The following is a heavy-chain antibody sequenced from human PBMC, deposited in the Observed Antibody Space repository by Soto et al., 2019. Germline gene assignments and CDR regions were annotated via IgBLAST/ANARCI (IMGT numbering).Heavy chain of an antibody. V-gene: IGHV4-34*01. D-gene: IGHD6-13*01. CDR1: GGSFSGYY. J-gene: IGHJ4*02. Sequence: SETLSLTCAVYGGSFSGYYWSWIRQPPGKGLEWIGEINHSGSTNYNPSLKSRVTISVDTSKDQFSLKLSSVTAADTAVYYGARFGGAGGQLVPCDYWGQGTLVTVSS. CDR2: INHSGST. CDR3: ARFGGAGGQLVPCDY.